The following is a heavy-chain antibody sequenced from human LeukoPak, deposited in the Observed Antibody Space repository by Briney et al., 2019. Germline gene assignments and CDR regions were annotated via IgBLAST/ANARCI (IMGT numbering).Heavy chain of an antibody. D-gene: IGHD1-26*01. Sequence: GGSLRLSCAASGFTFSSYAMHWVREAPGKGLEYVSAISSNGDSTYYANSVKGRFTISRDNSKNTLYLQMGSLRAEDMAVYYSARLTSGSYAYWGQGPLVTVPS. V-gene: IGHV3-64*01. CDR2: ISSNGDST. CDR1: GFTFSSYA. J-gene: IGHJ4*02. CDR3: ARLTSGSYAY.